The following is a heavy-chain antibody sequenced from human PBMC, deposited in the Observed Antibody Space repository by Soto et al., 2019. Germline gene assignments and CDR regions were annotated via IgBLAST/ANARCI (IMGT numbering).Heavy chain of an antibody. V-gene: IGHV5-10-1*01. CDR2: IDPSDSDT. D-gene: IGHD3-22*01. CDR1: GYSFTSYW. Sequence: GESLKIACNGSGYSFTSYWISWVRQMPGKGLELMGRIDPSDSDTYYSPSFQGHVTISADKSISAAYLQWSSLKASDTAMYYCATLGYSLGTFDFWGRGTRVTVSS. J-gene: IGHJ3*01. CDR3: ATLGYSLGTFDF.